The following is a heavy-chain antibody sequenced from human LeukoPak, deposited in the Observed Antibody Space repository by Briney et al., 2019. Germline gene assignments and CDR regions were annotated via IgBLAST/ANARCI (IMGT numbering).Heavy chain of an antibody. CDR1: GFTFNKYG. CDR2: INTSGGGT. J-gene: IGHJ4*02. V-gene: IGHV3-23*01. Sequence: GGSLRLSCVVSGFTFNKYGMSWVRQAPGKGLEWVSDINTSGGGTYYADSVKGRFTISRDNSKNTLYLLMNSLRVEDTAVYYCARTWGADYWGQGTLVTVSS. D-gene: IGHD7-27*01. CDR3: ARTWGADY.